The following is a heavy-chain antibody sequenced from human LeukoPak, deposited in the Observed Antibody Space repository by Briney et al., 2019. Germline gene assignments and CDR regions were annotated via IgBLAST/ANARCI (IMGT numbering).Heavy chain of an antibody. CDR3: ARVRTYYDILTGYFDY. CDR1: GDSITMYY. Sequence: SETLSLTCTVSGDSITMYYWTWIRQPPGKGLEWIGYVDHTGSTNFNPSLNGRVSISRDTSKNQFSLKLSSVTAADTAVYYCARVRTYYDILTGYFDYWGQGTLVTVSS. D-gene: IGHD3-9*01. CDR2: VDHTGST. V-gene: IGHV4-59*01. J-gene: IGHJ4*02.